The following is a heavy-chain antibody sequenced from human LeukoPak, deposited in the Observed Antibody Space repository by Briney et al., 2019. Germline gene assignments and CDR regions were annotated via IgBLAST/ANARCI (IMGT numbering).Heavy chain of an antibody. CDR1: GGSISSGDYY. J-gene: IGHJ4*02. CDR3: ARSALGATIQDLFDY. D-gene: IGHD1-26*01. CDR2: IYYSGST. V-gene: IGHV4-30-4*01. Sequence: SETLSLTCTVSGGSISSGDYYWSWIRQPPGKGLAWIGYIYYSGSTYYNPSLKSRVTISVDTSKNQFSLKLSSVTAADTAVYYCARSALGATIQDLFDYWGQGTLVTVSS.